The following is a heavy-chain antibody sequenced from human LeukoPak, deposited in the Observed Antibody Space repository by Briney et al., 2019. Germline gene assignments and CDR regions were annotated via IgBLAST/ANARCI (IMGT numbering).Heavy chain of an antibody. J-gene: IGHJ4*02. CDR1: GGSFSGYY. CDR3: ARKDPGYSGYSDFDY. Sequence: SVTLSLTCAVYGGSFSGYYWGWIRQPPGKGLEWIGNIYHSGSTYYNPSLKSRVTISLDTSKNQFSLKLSSVTAADTAVYYCARKDPGYSGYSDFDYWGQGTLVTVSS. D-gene: IGHD5-12*01. CDR2: IYHSGST. V-gene: IGHV4-34*01.